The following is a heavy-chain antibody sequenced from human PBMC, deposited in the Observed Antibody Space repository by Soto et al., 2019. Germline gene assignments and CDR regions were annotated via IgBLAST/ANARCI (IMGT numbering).Heavy chain of an antibody. V-gene: IGHV3-21*01. D-gene: IGHD3-22*01. CDR1: GFTFSSYS. CDR2: ISSSSSYI. CDR3: ATSPPKYYYDSSGNLDY. J-gene: IGHJ4*02. Sequence: KPGGSLRLSCAASGFTFSSYSMNWVRQAPGKGLEWVSSISSSSSYIYYADSVKGRFTISRDNAKNSLYLQMNSLRAEDTAVYYCATSPPKYYYDSSGNLDYWGQGTLVTVSS.